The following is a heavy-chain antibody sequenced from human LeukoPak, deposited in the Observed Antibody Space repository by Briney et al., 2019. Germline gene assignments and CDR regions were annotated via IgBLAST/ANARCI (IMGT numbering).Heavy chain of an antibody. CDR3: ARGRAYYDFWSGYGKHLSWFDP. D-gene: IGHD3-3*01. CDR1: GGSITGGSYY. V-gene: IGHV4-34*01. Sequence: PSETLSLTCTVSGGSITGGSYYWAWIRQSPGKGLEWIGEINHSGSTNYNPSLKSRVTISVDTSKNQFSLKLSSVTAADTAVYYCARGRAYYDFWSGYGKHLSWFDPWGQGTLVTVSS. CDR2: INHSGST. J-gene: IGHJ5*02.